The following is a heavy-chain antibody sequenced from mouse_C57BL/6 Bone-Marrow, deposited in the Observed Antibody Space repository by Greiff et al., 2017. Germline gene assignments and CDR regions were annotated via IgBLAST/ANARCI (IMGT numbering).Heavy chain of an antibody. CDR1: GFTFSSYA. CDR3: ARGIYYDYGGAWLAY. V-gene: IGHV5-4*03. Sequence: EVMLVESGGGLVKPGGSLKLSCAASGFTFSSYAMSWVRQTPEKRLEWVATISDGGSYTYYPDNVKGRFTISRDNAKNNLYLQMSHLKSEDTAMYYCARGIYYDYGGAWLAYWGQGTLVTVSA. J-gene: IGHJ3*01. D-gene: IGHD2-4*01. CDR2: ISDGGSYT.